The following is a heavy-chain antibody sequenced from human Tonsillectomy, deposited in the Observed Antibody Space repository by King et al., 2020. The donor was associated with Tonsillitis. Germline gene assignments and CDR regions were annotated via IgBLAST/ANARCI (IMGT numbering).Heavy chain of an antibody. CDR1: GFTFSSFS. CDR3: VRDQYWAFDQ. J-gene: IGHJ4*02. Sequence: VQLVESGGGLVQPGGSLRLSCAASGFTFSSFSMNWVRQAPGKGLEWLSFIARSGSDTYYADSVKGRFTISRETAQNSLYLHMDSLRADDTAVYYCVRDQYWAFDQWGQGTLVTVSS. D-gene: IGHD2-8*02. V-gene: IGHV3-48*01. CDR2: IARSGSDT.